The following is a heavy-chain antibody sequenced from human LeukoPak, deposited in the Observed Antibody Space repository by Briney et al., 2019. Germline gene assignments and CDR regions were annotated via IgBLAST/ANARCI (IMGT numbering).Heavy chain of an antibody. CDR1: GGSISSSSYY. D-gene: IGHD5-18*01. V-gene: IGHV4-39*01. Sequence: SETLSLTCNVSGGSISSSSYYWGWIRQPPGKGLEWIGSIYYSGSSYYNPSLKSRVTISVHTSKNQFSLKLSSVTAADTAVYYCARHVDTATDYFDYWGQGTLVTVSS. CDR2: IYYSGSS. CDR3: ARHVDTATDYFDY. J-gene: IGHJ4*02.